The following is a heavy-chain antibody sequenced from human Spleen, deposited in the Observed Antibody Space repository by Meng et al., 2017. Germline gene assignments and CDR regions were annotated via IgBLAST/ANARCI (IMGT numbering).Heavy chain of an antibody. J-gene: IGHJ4*02. CDR1: GYTFAAYW. CDR2: IDPNNDHT. D-gene: IGHD6-13*01. CDR3: ARDEDISAAGKLFGDY. V-gene: IGHV1-2*06. Sequence: LVQHGAEVKKPGAPVKLSCKPSGYTFAAYWIHWLRQAPGQGLEWMGRIDPNNDHTQYAQNFQGRVTMTSDTSISTVYMELNGLRSDDTAVYYCARDEDISAAGKLFGDYWGQGTLVTVSS.